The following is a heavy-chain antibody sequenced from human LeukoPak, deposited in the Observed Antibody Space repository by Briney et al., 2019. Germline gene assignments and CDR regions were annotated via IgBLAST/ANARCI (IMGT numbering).Heavy chain of an antibody. V-gene: IGHV3-7*01. CDR3: ARESRWELRGAFDI. D-gene: IGHD1-26*01. Sequence: GGSLRLSCAASGFTFSSYAMSWVRQAPGKGLEWVANIKQDGSEKYYVDSVKGRFTISRDNAKNSLYLQMNSLRAEDTAVYYCARESRWELRGAFDIWGQGTMVTVSS. CDR1: GFTFSSYA. J-gene: IGHJ3*02. CDR2: IKQDGSEK.